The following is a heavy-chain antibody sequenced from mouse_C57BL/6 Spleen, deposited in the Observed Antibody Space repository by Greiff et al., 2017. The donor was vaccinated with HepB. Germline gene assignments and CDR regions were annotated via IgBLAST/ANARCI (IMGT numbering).Heavy chain of an antibody. CDR3: ARWAGSSYWYFDV. J-gene: IGHJ1*03. D-gene: IGHD1-1*01. Sequence: QVQLKQSGPELVKPGASVKISCKASGYAFSSSWMNWVKQRPGKGLEWIGRIYPGDGDTNYNGKFKGKATLTADKSSSTAYMQLSSLTSEDSAVYFCARWAGSSYWYFDVWGTGTTVTVSS. CDR2: IYPGDGDT. CDR1: GYAFSSSW. V-gene: IGHV1-82*01.